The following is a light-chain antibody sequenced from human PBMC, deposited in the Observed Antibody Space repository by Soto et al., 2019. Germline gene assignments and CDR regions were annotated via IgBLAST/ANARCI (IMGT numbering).Light chain of an antibody. Sequence: DIQMTQSPSSLSASVGGRVTITCQASQDISNYLNWCQQKPGKAPKLLIYDASNLETGVPSRFSGSGSGTDFTFTISSLQPEDIATYYCQQYDNLPWTFGQGTKVDIK. CDR2: DAS. CDR3: QQYDNLPWT. V-gene: IGKV1-33*01. CDR1: QDISNY. J-gene: IGKJ1*01.